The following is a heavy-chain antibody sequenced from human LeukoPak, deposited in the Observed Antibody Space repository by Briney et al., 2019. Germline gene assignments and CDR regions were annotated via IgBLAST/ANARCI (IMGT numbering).Heavy chain of an antibody. J-gene: IGHJ4*02. Sequence: PSETLSLTCTVSGYSISSGYYWGWIRQPPGKGLEWIGSIYHSGSTYYNPSLKSRVTISVDTSKNQFSLKLSSVTAADMAVYYCARVVGAAAGTSYFDYWGQGTLVTVSS. CDR2: IYHSGST. D-gene: IGHD6-13*01. CDR3: ARVVGAAAGTSYFDY. CDR1: GYSISSGYY. V-gene: IGHV4-38-2*02.